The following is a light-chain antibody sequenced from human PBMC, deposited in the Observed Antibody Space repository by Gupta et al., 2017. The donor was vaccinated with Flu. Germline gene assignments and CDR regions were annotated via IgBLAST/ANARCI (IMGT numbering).Light chain of an antibody. Sequence: RTLPSASGGSRTPTCCGGQKRSSNYLAWYQQKPGQAPKLLMYGRSNRATGVPERFSGSGSGTELTLTISRLEPEDFAMYYCQQHSNKPFTFGPGTKVEIK. V-gene: IGKV3-20*01. CDR1: QKRSSNY. J-gene: IGKJ4*01. CDR3: QQHSNKPFT. CDR2: GRS.